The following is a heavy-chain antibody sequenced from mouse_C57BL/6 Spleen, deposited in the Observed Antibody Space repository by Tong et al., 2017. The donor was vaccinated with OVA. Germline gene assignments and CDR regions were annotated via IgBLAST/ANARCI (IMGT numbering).Heavy chain of an antibody. Sequence: SGFSLTGYGVNWVRQPPGKGLEWLGMIWGDGSTDYNSALKSRLSISKDNSKSRGFLQRNSLQTDDTARYYCARAYYGNFYWSFDVWGAGTTVSASS. CDR2: IWGDGST. CDR1: GFSLTGYG. V-gene: IGHV2-6-7*01. CDR3: ARAYYGNFYWSFDV. D-gene: IGHD2-10*01. J-gene: IGHJ1*01.